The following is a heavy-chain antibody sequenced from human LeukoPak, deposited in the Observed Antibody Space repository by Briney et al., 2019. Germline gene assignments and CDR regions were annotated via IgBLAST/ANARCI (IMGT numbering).Heavy chain of an antibody. CDR1: GFTFSSYS. D-gene: IGHD6-6*01. V-gene: IGHV3-21*01. J-gene: IGHJ4*02. CDR3: ARDSSSGTVNFDY. Sequence: SGGSLRLSCAASGFTFSSYSMNWVRQAPGKGLEWVSSISSSSSYIYYADSVKGRFTISRDNAKNSLYLQMNSLRAEDTAAYYCARDSSSGTVNFDYWGQGTLVTVSS. CDR2: ISSSSSYI.